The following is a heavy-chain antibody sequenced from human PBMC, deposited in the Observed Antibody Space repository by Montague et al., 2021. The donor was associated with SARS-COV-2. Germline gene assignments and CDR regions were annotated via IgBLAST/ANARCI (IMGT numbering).Heavy chain of an antibody. V-gene: IGHV4-59*01. CDR1: GTSISSYY. CDR3: ARRCYGLDALDI. Sequence: SETLSLTCTVPGTSISSYYWSWIRQPPGKGLEWIGYIYHSGSTNYNPSLKSRLTISVDTSNNQFSLKLNSVTAADTAVYYCARRCYGLDALDIWGKGTMVTVSS. D-gene: IGHD5-18*01. CDR2: IYHSGST. J-gene: IGHJ3*02.